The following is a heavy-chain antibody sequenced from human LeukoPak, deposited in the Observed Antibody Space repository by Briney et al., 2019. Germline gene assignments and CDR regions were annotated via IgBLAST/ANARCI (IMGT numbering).Heavy chain of an antibody. CDR3: ARGIADPYSFDS. J-gene: IGHJ4*02. V-gene: IGHV4-59*12. CDR1: GGSISSYY. CDR2: IYHSGST. D-gene: IGHD6-13*01. Sequence: SETLALTCTVSGGSISSYYWNWIRQPPGKGLEWIGNIYHSGSTNYNPSLKSRVTISVDKSKNQFSLNLSSVTAADTAVYYCARGIADPYSFDSWARGTLLTVSS.